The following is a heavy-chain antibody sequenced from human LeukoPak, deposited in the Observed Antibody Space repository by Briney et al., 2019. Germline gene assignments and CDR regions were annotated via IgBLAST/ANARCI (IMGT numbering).Heavy chain of an antibody. CDR2: MWYDGSYK. Sequence: PGGSLRLSCEPHGFTFSNYGMHWVRQAPGKGLEWVAVMWYDGSYKYYADSVKGRFTISRDNSRNTLYLQMDSLRAEDTAVYYCARDHWELATIKNYFDFWGQGALVTVSS. V-gene: IGHV3-33*01. CDR3: ARDHWELATIKNYFDF. J-gene: IGHJ4*02. D-gene: IGHD5-24*01. CDR1: GFTFSNYG.